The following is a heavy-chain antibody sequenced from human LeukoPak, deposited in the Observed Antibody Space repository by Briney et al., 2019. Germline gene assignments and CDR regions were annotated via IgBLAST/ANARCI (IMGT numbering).Heavy chain of an antibody. D-gene: IGHD2-2*01. CDR2: ISAYNGNT. Sequence: ASVKVSCKASGYTFTGYGISWVRQAPGQGLEWMGWISAYNGNTNYAQKLQGRVTMTTDTSTSTAYMELRSLRSDDTAVYYCARFGSVVVPTQGWFDPWGQGTLVTVSS. J-gene: IGHJ5*02. CDR3: ARFGSVVVPTQGWFDP. V-gene: IGHV1-18*04. CDR1: GYTFTGYG.